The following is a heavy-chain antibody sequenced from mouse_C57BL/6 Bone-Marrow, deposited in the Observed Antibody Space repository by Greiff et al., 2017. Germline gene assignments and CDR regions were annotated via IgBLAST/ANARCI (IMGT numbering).Heavy chain of an antibody. CDR1: GFTFSSYG. CDR3: ARQRTGYYFDY. CDR2: ISSGGSYT. D-gene: IGHD4-1*01. V-gene: IGHV5-6*01. J-gene: IGHJ2*01. Sequence: EVQVVESGGDLVKPGGSLKLSCAASGFTFSSYGMSWVRQTPDKRLEWVATISSGGSYTYYPDSVKGRFTISRDNAKNTLYRQMSSLKSEDTAMYYCARQRTGYYFDYWGQGTTRTVSS.